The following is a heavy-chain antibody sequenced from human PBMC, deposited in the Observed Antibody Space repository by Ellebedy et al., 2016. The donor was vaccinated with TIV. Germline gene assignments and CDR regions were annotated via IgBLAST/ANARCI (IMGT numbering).Heavy chain of an antibody. D-gene: IGHD6-13*01. Sequence: GESLKISCVASGFTFRGYAMSWVRQAPGKGLEWVSVISNGGDTTYADSVKGRFTISRDNSKNTLYLQMNSLRADDTAIYYCAKLGGVLSWYADYWGLGTLVTVSS. V-gene: IGHV3-23*01. CDR1: GFTFRGYA. J-gene: IGHJ4*02. CDR3: AKLGGVLSWYADY. CDR2: ISNGGDTT.